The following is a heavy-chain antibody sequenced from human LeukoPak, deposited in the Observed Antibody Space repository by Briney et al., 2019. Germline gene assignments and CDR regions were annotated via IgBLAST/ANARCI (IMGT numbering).Heavy chain of an antibody. Sequence: LRLSCAASGFTFSSYGMHWVRQAPGKGLEWVAVISYDGSNKYYADSVKGRFTISRDNSKNTLYLQMNSLRAEDTAVYYCARENDYGYYFDYWGQGTLVTVSS. CDR3: ARENDYGYYFDY. D-gene: IGHD4-17*01. CDR2: ISYDGSNK. CDR1: GFTFSSYG. V-gene: IGHV3-30*03. J-gene: IGHJ4*02.